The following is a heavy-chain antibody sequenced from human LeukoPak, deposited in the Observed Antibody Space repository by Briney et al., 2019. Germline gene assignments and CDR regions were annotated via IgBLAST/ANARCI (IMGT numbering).Heavy chain of an antibody. V-gene: IGHV4-59*08. CDR3: ARHRGVSYYDAFDI. CDR2: IYYSGDT. J-gene: IGHJ3*02. Sequence: PSETLSLTCSVSGGSISSNYWSWIRQPPGKGLEWIAYIYYSGDTNYNPSLKSRVTISVDTSKNQFSLNLSSVTAADTAVYYCARHRGVSYYDAFDIWGQGTVVTVSS. CDR1: GGSISSNY. D-gene: IGHD1-26*01.